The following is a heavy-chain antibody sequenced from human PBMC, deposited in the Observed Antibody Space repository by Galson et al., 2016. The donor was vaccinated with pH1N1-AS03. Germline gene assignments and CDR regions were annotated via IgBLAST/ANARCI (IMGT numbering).Heavy chain of an antibody. V-gene: IGHV4-34*01. Sequence: SETLSLTCAVYGESFSDYYWSWIRQPPGKGLEWIGEINHSGSIKYNPSLKSRVTISEDRSKNQVSLKLTSVTAADTSIYYCVRDYSHLPSHFHYWGLGTLVSVSS. CDR1: GESFSDYY. CDR3: VRDYSHLPSHFHY. D-gene: IGHD4-11*01. CDR2: INHSGSI. J-gene: IGHJ1*01.